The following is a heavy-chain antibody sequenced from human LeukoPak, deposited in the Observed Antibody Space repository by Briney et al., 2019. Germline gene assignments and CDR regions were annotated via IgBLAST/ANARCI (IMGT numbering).Heavy chain of an antibody. V-gene: IGHV3-48*03. D-gene: IGHD3-10*02. CDR2: ISSSGSTI. CDR3: AELGITMIGGV. CDR1: GFTFSSYE. Sequence: GGSLRLSCAASGFTFSSYEMNWVRQAPGKGLEWVSYISSSGSTIYYADSVKGRLTISRDNATNSLYLQMNSLRAEDTAVYYCAELGITMIGGVWGKGTTVTISS. J-gene: IGHJ6*04.